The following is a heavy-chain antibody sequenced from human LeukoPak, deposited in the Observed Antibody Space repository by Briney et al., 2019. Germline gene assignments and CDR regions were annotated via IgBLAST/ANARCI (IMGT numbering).Heavy chain of an antibody. D-gene: IGHD3-22*01. Sequence: ASVKVSCKASGYTFTSYDINWVRQATGQGLEWMGWMNPNSGNTGYAQKFQGRVTMTRNTSISTAYMELSSLRSEDTAVYYCARGHETLVVITTEGGDAFDIWGQGKMVTVSS. CDR3: ARGHETLVVITTEGGDAFDI. J-gene: IGHJ3*02. CDR2: MNPNSGNT. CDR1: GYTFTSYD. V-gene: IGHV1-8*01.